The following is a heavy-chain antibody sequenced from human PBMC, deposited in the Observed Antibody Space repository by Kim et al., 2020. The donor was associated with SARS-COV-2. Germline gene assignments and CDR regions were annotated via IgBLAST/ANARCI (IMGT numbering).Heavy chain of an antibody. D-gene: IGHD2-15*01. CDR1: GYTFTSYG. Sequence: ASVKVSCKASGYTFTSYGISWVRQAPGQGLEWMGWISAYNGNTNYAQKLQGRVTMTTDTSTSTAYMELRSLRSDDTAVYYCARDDRRYCSGGSCSPGGDWGQGTLVTVSS. V-gene: IGHV1-18*01. J-gene: IGHJ4*02. CDR3: ARDDRRYCSGGSCSPGGD. CDR2: ISAYNGNT.